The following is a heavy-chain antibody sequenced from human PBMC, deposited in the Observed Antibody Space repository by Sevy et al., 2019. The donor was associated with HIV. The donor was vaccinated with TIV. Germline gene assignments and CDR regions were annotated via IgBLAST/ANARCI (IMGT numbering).Heavy chain of an antibody. J-gene: IGHJ5*02. D-gene: IGHD6-19*01. Sequence: GGSLRLSCAASGFTFSSYGMHWVRQAPGKGLEWVAVISYGGSNKYYADSVKGRFTISRDNSKNTLYLQMNSLRAEDTAVYYCAKWRAVAGSIDPWGQGTLVTVSS. V-gene: IGHV3-30*18. CDR1: GFTFSSYG. CDR2: ISYGGSNK. CDR3: AKWRAVAGSIDP.